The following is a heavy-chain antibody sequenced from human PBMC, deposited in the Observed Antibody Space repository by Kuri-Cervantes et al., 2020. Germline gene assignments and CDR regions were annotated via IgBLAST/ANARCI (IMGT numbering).Heavy chain of an antibody. CDR2: ISSSSSYI. D-gene: IGHD1-1*01. CDR3: ARDRGYNWNVEWFDP. Sequence: GGSLRLSCAASGFTFSSYSMNWVRQAPGKGLEWVSSISSSSSYIYYADSVKGRFTISRDNAKNSLYLQMNSLRAEDTAVYYCARDRGYNWNVEWFDPWGQGTLVTDSS. CDR1: GFTFSSYS. V-gene: IGHV3-21*01. J-gene: IGHJ5*02.